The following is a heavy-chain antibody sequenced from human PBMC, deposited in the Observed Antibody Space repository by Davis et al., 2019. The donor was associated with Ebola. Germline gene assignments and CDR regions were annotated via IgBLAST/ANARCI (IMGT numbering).Heavy chain of an antibody. CDR3: ARDRGRAYYDSSGYYYMGPSAMID. D-gene: IGHD3-22*01. CDR2: INPSGGST. CDR1: GYTFTGYY. J-gene: IGHJ4*02. V-gene: IGHV1-46*01. Sequence: ASVKVSCKASGYTFTGYYMHWVRQAPGQGLEWMGIINPSGGSTSYAQKFQGRVTMTRDTSTSTVYMELSSLRSEDTAVYYCARDRGRAYYDSSGYYYMGPSAMIDWGQGTLVTVSS.